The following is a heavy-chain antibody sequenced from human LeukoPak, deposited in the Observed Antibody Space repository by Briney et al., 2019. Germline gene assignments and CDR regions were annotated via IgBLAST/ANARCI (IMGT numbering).Heavy chain of an antibody. CDR1: GYTLTGYY. CDR3: ARVGVQLWELLIHYFDY. J-gene: IGHJ4*02. V-gene: IGHV1-2*02. CDR2: INPNSGGT. Sequence: ASVKVSCKASGYTLTGYYMHSVRQTPGQGLEWMGWINPNSGGTNYAQKFQGRVTMTRDTSISTAYMELSRLRSDDTAVYYCARVGVQLWELLIHYFDYWGQGTLVTVSS. D-gene: IGHD1-26*01.